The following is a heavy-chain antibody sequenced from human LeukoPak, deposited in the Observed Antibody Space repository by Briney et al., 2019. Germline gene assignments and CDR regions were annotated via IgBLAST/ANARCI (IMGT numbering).Heavy chain of an antibody. CDR1: GGSISSYY. Sequence: SETLSLTCTVSGGSISSYYWSWIRQPAGKGLEWIGRIFSSGSTNYNPSLKTPVTMSVDTSKNQFSLRLSSVTAADTAVYYCARDRGTTFDYWGQGTLVTVSS. CDR3: ARDRGTTFDY. D-gene: IGHD1-14*01. V-gene: IGHV4-4*07. J-gene: IGHJ4*02. CDR2: IFSSGST.